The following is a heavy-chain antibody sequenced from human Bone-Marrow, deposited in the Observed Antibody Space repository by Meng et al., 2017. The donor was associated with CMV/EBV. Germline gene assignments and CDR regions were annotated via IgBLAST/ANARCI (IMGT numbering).Heavy chain of an antibody. Sequence: GGSLRLSCAASGFTFSSYSMNWVRQAPGKGLEWVSSISSSSSYIYYADSVKGRFTISRDNAKNSLYLQMNSLRAEDTAVYYCARDMVRGVTKRSRFDPWGQGTLVTVSS. CDR1: GFTFSSYS. J-gene: IGHJ5*02. V-gene: IGHV3-21*01. CDR3: ARDMVRGVTKRSRFDP. CDR2: ISSSSSYI. D-gene: IGHD3-10*01.